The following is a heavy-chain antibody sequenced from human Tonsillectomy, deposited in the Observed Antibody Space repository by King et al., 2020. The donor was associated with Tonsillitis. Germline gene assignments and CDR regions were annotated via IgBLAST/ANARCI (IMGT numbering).Heavy chain of an antibody. CDR2: IYYSGST. V-gene: IGHV4-39*02. Sequence: QLQESGPGLVKPSEALSLTCTVSGASIRSGSHYWGWIRQTPGKGLEWIATIYYSGSTYYNPSLKSRVTISVDTSKSHFSLRLNSVTAADTAVYYCASLWSVADSPSSFIDYWGQGTLVTVSS. J-gene: IGHJ4*02. D-gene: IGHD6-19*01. CDR1: GASIRSGSHY. CDR3: ASLWSVADSPSSFIDY.